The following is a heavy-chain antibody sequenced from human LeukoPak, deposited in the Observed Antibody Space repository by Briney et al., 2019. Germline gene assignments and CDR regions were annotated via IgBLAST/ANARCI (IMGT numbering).Heavy chain of an antibody. J-gene: IGHJ4*02. CDR3: ARVRYSSSSAVRYYFDY. V-gene: IGHV3-21*01. CDR1: GFTFSSYS. Sequence: AGGSLRLSCAASGFTFSSYSMNWVRQAPGKGLEWVSSISSSSSYIYYADSVKGRFSISRDNVKNSLHLQINSLRGEDTAVYYCARVRYSSSSAVRYYFDYWGQGTLVTVSS. D-gene: IGHD6-6*01. CDR2: ISSSSSYI.